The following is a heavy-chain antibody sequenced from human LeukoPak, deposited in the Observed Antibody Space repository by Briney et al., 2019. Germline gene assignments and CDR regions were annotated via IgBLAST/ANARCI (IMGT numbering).Heavy chain of an antibody. CDR3: ARDYYTSGSHDF. D-gene: IGHD3-10*01. CDR1: GFTFSSYA. Sequence: GGSLRLSCAASGFTFSSYAMSWVRQAPGKGLEWVANINRDGGATYYVDSVKGRFTISRDNAKNSLFLQMNSLRVEDTALYYCARDYYTSGSHDFWGQGTLVSVAS. J-gene: IGHJ4*02. CDR2: INRDGGAT. V-gene: IGHV3-7*04.